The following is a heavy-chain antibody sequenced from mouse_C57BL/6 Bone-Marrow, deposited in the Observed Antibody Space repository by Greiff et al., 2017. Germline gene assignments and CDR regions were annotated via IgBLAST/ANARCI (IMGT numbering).Heavy chain of an antibody. V-gene: IGHV1-50*01. J-gene: IGHJ3*01. CDR3: AREDTTDAY. CDR1: GYTFTSYW. D-gene: IGHD1-1*01. CDR2: IDPSDSYT. Sequence: QVQLQQPGAELVKPGASVKLSCKASGYTFTSYWMQWVKQRPGQGLEWIGEIDPSDSYTNYNQKFKGKATLTVDTSSSTAYMQLSSLTSEDSAVYYWAREDTTDAYWGQGTLVTFSA.